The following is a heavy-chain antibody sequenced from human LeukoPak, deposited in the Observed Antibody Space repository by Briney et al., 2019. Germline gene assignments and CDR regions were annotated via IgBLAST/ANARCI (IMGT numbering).Heavy chain of an antibody. Sequence: QTGGSLRLSCAASGFTFSSYAMSWVRQAPGKGLEWVSAISGSGGSTYYADSVKGRFTISRDNSKNTLYLQMNSLRAEDTAVYYCAKDHCTNGVCYKLVSTHWFDPWGQGTLVTVSS. V-gene: IGHV3-23*01. CDR3: AKDHCTNGVCYKLVSTHWFDP. D-gene: IGHD2-8*01. J-gene: IGHJ5*02. CDR1: GFTFSSYA. CDR2: ISGSGGST.